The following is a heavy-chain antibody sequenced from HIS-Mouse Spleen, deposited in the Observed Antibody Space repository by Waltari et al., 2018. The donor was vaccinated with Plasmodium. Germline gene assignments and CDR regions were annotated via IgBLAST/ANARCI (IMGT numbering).Heavy chain of an antibody. CDR2: SYSGGST. V-gene: IGHV3-53*01. Sequence: EVQLVESGGGLIQPGGSLRLSCAASGFTVSSNYMSWVRQAPGKGLGWVSVSYSGGSTYYADSVKGRFTISRDNSKNTLYLQMNSLRAEDTAVYYCARGMKSSSSAFDIWGQGTMVTVSS. CDR1: GFTVSSNY. CDR3: ARGMKSSSSAFDI. D-gene: IGHD6-6*01. J-gene: IGHJ3*02.